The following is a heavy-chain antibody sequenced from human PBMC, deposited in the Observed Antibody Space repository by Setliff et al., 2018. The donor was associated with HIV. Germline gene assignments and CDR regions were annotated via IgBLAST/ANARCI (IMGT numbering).Heavy chain of an antibody. CDR2: ISGSAGST. J-gene: IGHJ6*03. CDR1: GFTFSSYA. V-gene: IGHV3-23*01. CDR3: AKPYRGSVVRDQGYMDV. D-gene: IGHD3-10*01. Sequence: PGESLKISCAASGFTFSSYAMSWVRQAPGKGLEWVSAISGSAGSTYYADSVKGRFTISGDNSKNTLYLQMNSLRAEDTAVYYCAKPYRGSVVRDQGYMDVWGKGTTVTVSS.